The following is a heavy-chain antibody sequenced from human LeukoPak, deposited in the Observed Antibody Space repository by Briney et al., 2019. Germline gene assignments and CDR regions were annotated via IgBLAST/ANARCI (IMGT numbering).Heavy chain of an antibody. J-gene: IGHJ6*02. CDR3: ARALSPTRYGMDV. D-gene: IGHD2-2*01. CDR2: MNPNSGNT. Sequence: ASVKVSCKASGYTFSSYDVNWVRQATGQGLEWMGWMNPNSGNTGYAQEFQGRVTMTRNTSINTVYMEVSGLRSEDTAVYYCARALSPTRYGMDVWGQGTTVTVSS. CDR1: GYTFSSYD. V-gene: IGHV1-8*01.